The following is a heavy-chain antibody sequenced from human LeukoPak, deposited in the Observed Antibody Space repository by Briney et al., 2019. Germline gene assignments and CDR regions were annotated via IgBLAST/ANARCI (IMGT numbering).Heavy chain of an antibody. CDR3: ARKREGPTTGIDY. CDR1: GGSISSSNSY. J-gene: IGHJ4*02. Sequence: PSETLSLTCTVSGGSISSSNSYWGWIRQSPGPGLEWIGNIYSSGSTYYNPSLRSRVTISIDTSENQFSLKLSSVTAADTAVYYCARKREGPTTGIDYWGQGTLVTVSS. V-gene: IGHV4-39*07. CDR2: IYSSGST. D-gene: IGHD1-26*01.